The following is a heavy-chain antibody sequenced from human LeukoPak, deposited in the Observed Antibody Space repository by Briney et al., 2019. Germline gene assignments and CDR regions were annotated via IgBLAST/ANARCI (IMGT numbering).Heavy chain of an antibody. D-gene: IGHD6-19*01. V-gene: IGHV3-64*01. Sequence: GGSLRLSCAASGFTLSDYAMHWLRQAPGKELEYVSAISSNGGSIHYANSVKGRFTISRDNYKNTLYLQMDSLRAEDMAVYYCARDTCGCGSGWHLYWYFDLWGRGTLVTVSS. CDR3: ARDTCGCGSGWHLYWYFDL. CDR2: ISSNGGSI. CDR1: GFTLSDYA. J-gene: IGHJ2*01.